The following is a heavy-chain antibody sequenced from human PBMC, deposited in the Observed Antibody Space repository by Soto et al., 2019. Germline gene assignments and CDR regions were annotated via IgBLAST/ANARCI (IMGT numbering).Heavy chain of an antibody. J-gene: IGHJ4*02. Sequence: PSETLSLTCTVSGGSISNYYWNWIRQSPGKGLEWIGYIYSSGSTHYNPSLQNRVTISIDTSKNQVSLNVNSVTAADTAVYYCARDHPHSYGVYYFDYWGLGTPVTVSP. CDR1: GGSISNYY. CDR2: IYSSGST. D-gene: IGHD5-18*01. V-gene: IGHV4-59*01. CDR3: ARDHPHSYGVYYFDY.